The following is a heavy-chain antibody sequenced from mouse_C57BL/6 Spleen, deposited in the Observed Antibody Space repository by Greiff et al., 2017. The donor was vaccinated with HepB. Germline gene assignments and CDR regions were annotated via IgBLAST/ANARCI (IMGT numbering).Heavy chain of an antibody. V-gene: IGHV14-1*01. D-gene: IGHD1-1*01. CDR2: IDPEDGDT. J-gene: IGHJ4*01. CDR1: GFNIKDYY. Sequence: VQLQQSGAELVRPGASVKLSCTASGFNIKDYYMHWVKQRPEQGLEWIGRIDPEDGDTEYAPKFQGKATMTADTSSNTAYLQLSSLTSEDTAVYYCTGGDDGYYYAMDYWGQGTSVTVSS. CDR3: TGGDDGYYYAMDY.